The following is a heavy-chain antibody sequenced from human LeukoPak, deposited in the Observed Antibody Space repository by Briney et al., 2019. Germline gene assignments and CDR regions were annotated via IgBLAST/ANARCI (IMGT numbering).Heavy chain of an antibody. V-gene: IGHV4-59*01. CDR2: IYYSGST. Sequence: PSETLSLTCTVSGGSISSYYWSWIRQPPGKGLEWIGYIYYSGSTNYNPSLKSRVTISVDTSKNQFSLKLSSVTAADTAVYYRARGYYDFWSGYSYYGMDVWGQGTTVTVSS. CDR1: GGSISSYY. J-gene: IGHJ6*02. CDR3: ARGYYDFWSGYSYYGMDV. D-gene: IGHD3-3*01.